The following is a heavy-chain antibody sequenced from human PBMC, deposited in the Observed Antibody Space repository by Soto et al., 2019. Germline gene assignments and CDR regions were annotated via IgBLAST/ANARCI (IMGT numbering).Heavy chain of an antibody. Sequence: LRLSCAASGFTFDDYAMHWVRQAPGKGLEWVSGISWNSGSKGYADSVKGRFTISRDNAKNSLYLQMNSLRAEDAALYYCAKGSFYYDSSGYYSVFEFWGQGTLVTVS. CDR3: AKGSFYYDSSGYYSVFEF. CDR1: GFTFDDYA. V-gene: IGHV3-9*01. J-gene: IGHJ4*02. CDR2: ISWNSGSK. D-gene: IGHD3-22*01.